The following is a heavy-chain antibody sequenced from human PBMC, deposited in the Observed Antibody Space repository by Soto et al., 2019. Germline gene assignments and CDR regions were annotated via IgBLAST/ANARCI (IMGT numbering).Heavy chain of an antibody. J-gene: IGHJ4*02. CDR2: ISPNNGST. V-gene: IGHV1-18*04. Sequence: GASVKVSCKASGYTFTGYYMNWVRQAPGQGLEWMGWISPNNGSTNYAQKLQGRVTMTTDTSTSTAYMELRRLRSDDTAVYYCARGLYSSSWFALVYWGQGSLVTVSS. CDR3: ARGLYSSSWFALVY. CDR1: GYTFTGYY. D-gene: IGHD6-13*01.